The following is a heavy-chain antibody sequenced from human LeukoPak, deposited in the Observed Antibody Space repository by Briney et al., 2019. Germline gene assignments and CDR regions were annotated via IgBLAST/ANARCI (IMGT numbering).Heavy chain of an antibody. CDR3: ARGFVDTAMGYGIDY. D-gene: IGHD5-18*01. CDR1: GFSFSSYS. V-gene: IGHV3-48*01. J-gene: IGHJ4*02. CDR2: ISSGSGTT. Sequence: GGSLRLSCAASGFSFSSYSMNWVRQAPGKGLEWVSYISSGSGTTYSADSVKGRLTISRDNAKNSLYLQMNSLRAEDTAVYYCARGFVDTAMGYGIDYWGQGTLVTVSS.